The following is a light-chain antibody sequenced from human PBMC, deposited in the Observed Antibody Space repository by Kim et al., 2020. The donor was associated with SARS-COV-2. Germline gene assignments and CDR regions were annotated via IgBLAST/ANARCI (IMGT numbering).Light chain of an antibody. CDR2: RDN. CDR3: QAWDSSIYV. J-gene: IGLJ1*01. V-gene: IGLV3-1*01. Sequence: VTPGQTDSITRSGNKLGDKYASWYQQKQGQSPVVVIFRDNGRPSGIPERFSGSNSGNTATLTISGTQAMDEADYYCQAWDSSIYVFGTGTKVTVL. CDR1: KLGDKY.